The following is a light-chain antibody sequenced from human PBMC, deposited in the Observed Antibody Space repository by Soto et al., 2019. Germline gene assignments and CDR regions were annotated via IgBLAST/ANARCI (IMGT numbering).Light chain of an antibody. CDR2: GAS. Sequence: EIVLTQSPATLFLSPGERATLSCRARQSVTSSNLAWYPQKPGQAPRLLMHGASNRATGIPTRFSGSGSGTEVTLTISSLESEDFAVYYCQQRDEWPLTFGGGTTVDIK. CDR3: QQRDEWPLT. CDR1: QSVTSSN. V-gene: IGKV3-11*01. J-gene: IGKJ4*01.